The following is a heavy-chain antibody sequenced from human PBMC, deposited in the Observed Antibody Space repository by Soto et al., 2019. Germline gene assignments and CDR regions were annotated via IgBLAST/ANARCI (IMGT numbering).Heavy chain of an antibody. D-gene: IGHD6-13*01. J-gene: IGHJ5*02. Sequence: QVQLVESGGGVVQPGRSLRLSCAASGFTFSSYAMHWVRQAPGKGLEWVAVISYDGSNKYYADSVKGRFTISRDNSKNTLYLQMNSLRAEDTAVYYCARPGIAAAGFPLNWFYPWGQGTLVTVSS. CDR3: ARPGIAAAGFPLNWFYP. V-gene: IGHV3-30-3*01. CDR1: GFTFSSYA. CDR2: ISYDGSNK.